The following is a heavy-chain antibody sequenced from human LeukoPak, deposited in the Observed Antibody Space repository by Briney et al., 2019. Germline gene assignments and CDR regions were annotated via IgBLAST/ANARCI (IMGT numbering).Heavy chain of an antibody. Sequence: SETLSLTCTVSGGSITSYYWSWIRQPPGKGLEWIGHIYYSGSTNYNPSLKSRVTISLDTSKNQFSLKLSSVTAADTAVYYCASGGYSGYDSPDYWGQGTLVTVSS. D-gene: IGHD5-12*01. CDR3: ASGGYSGYDSPDY. CDR2: IYYSGST. CDR1: GGSITSYY. J-gene: IGHJ4*02. V-gene: IGHV4-59*12.